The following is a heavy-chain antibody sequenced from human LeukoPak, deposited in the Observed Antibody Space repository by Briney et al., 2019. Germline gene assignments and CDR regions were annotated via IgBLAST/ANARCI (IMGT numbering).Heavy chain of an antibody. J-gene: IGHJ4*02. D-gene: IGHD3-10*01. CDR2: ISSSGSTI. V-gene: IGHV3-11*01. CDR1: GFTFSDYY. CDR3: ARVLRGFGELPDY. Sequence: GWSLTLSCAASGFTFSDYYMSWIRQAPGNGLERVSYISSSGSTIYYADSVKGRFTISRDNAKNSLYLQMNSLRAEDTAVYYCARVLRGFGELPDYWGQGSLVTVSS.